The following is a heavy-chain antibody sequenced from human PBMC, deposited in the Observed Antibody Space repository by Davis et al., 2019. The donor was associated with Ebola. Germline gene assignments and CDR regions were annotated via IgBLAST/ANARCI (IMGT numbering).Heavy chain of an antibody. D-gene: IGHD6-19*01. CDR2: IQQDGSEK. CDR1: GFTFSNYW. CDR3: ARDNGYSSGWYVGD. V-gene: IGHV3-7*01. Sequence: GGSLRLSCVASGFTFSNYWMHWVRHAPGKGLEWVANIQQDGSEKYYVDSVKGRFTISRDNAKNSLYLQMNSLRAEDTAVYYCARDNGYSSGWYVGDWGQGTLVTVSS. J-gene: IGHJ4*02.